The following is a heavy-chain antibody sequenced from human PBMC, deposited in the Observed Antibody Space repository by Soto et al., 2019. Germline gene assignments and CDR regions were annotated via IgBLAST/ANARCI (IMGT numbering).Heavy chain of an antibody. CDR2: ISYDGSSK. CDR1: GFTFSGYA. Sequence: QVQLVESGGGVVQPGRSLRLSCAASGFTFSGYAMHWVRQTPGKGLEWVALISYDGSSKYFADSVRGRFTISRDNSKNTLYLQMNSLRPEDTAVYYCAGEIDALDFWGQGTMVTVSS. CDR3: AGEIDALDF. V-gene: IGHV3-30-3*01. J-gene: IGHJ3*01.